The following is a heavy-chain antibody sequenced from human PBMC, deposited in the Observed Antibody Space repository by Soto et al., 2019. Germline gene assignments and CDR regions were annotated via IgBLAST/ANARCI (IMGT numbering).Heavy chain of an antibody. D-gene: IGHD4-17*01. CDR3: ARRRASDYGGNHHPYYFDR. CDR2: ISYSGRT. CDR1: CASIITDNYF. Sequence: SETLSLTCTVSCASIITDNYFWVWIRQSPRRGLELIGSISYSGRTYDNPSLQSRVTISIDASKNQFSLKLTSVTTADTAVYYCARRRASDYGGNHHPYYFDRWGQGALVTVSS. V-gene: IGHV4-39*01. J-gene: IGHJ4*02.